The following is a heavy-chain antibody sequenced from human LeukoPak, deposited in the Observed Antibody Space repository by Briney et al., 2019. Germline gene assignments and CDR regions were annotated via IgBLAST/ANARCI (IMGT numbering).Heavy chain of an antibody. CDR3: AKIMAARLRDYFDY. V-gene: IGHV3-30*18. J-gene: IGHJ4*02. CDR2: ISYDGSTI. D-gene: IGHD6-6*01. CDR1: GFSFSSYA. Sequence: GRSLRLSCAASGFSFSSYAMHWVRQAPGKGLEWVAVISYDGSTIHYADSVKGRFTISRDNSKNTLYLQMNSLRAEDTAVYYCAKIMAARLRDYFDYWGQGTLVTVSS.